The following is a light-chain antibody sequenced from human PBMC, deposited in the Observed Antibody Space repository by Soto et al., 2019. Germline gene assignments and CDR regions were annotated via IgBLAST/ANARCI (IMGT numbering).Light chain of an antibody. CDR3: QQFGSSSWT. CDR1: QSVSSSY. J-gene: IGKJ1*01. CDR2: GAS. V-gene: IGKV3-20*01. Sequence: IDFTHCPSTLSLSPGEKATLSCRASQSVSSSYLAWYQQKPGQAPRLLIYGASSRATGIPDRFSGSGSGTDFTLTVSRLEPEDFAVYYCQQFGSSSWTFGQGTKVDIK.